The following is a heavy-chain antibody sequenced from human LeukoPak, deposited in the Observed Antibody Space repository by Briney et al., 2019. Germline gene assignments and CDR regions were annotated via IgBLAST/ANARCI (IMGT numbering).Heavy chain of an antibody. Sequence: SETLSLTCTVSGGSISSGDYYWGWIRQPPGKGLEWIGYIYYSGSTNYNPSLKSRVTISVDTSKNQFSLKLSSVTAADTAVYYCARAKAARPNWFDPWGQGTLVTVSS. J-gene: IGHJ5*02. CDR3: ARAKAARPNWFDP. V-gene: IGHV4-61*08. CDR1: GGSISSGDYY. CDR2: IYYSGST. D-gene: IGHD6-6*01.